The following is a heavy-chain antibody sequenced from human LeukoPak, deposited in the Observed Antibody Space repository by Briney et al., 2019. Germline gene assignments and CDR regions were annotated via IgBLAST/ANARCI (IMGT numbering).Heavy chain of an antibody. Sequence: GGSLRLSCAASGFTFSSYAMSWARLAPGKGLEWVSTISGTGGGTWYPDSVKGRFTISRDNSKNTLYLQMNSLRDEDTAVYYCAKDIYGDYGGLDYWGQGTLVTVSS. CDR2: ISGTGGGT. CDR3: AKDIYGDYGGLDY. CDR1: GFTFSSYA. D-gene: IGHD4-17*01. J-gene: IGHJ4*02. V-gene: IGHV3-23*01.